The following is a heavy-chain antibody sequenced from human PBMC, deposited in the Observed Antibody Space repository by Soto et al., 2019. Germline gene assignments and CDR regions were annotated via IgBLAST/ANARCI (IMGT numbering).Heavy chain of an antibody. D-gene: IGHD1-20*01. Sequence: QPGGSLRLSCAASGFALSSSYMMWVRQAPGKGLEWVSVTYTGGSTHYADSVKGRFTISRDDSSNTLFLQMNSLRAEDTAVYYCARDPPITSDYAMDVWGQGTTVTVSS. CDR3: ARDPPITSDYAMDV. V-gene: IGHV3-53*01. CDR1: GFALSSSY. CDR2: TYTGGST. J-gene: IGHJ6*02.